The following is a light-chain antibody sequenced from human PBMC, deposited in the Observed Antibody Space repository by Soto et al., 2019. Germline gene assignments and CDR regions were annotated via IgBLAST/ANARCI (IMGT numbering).Light chain of an antibody. CDR2: EVS. Sequence: QSVLTQPPSVSGSPGQSVTISCTGTSSDVGSYNRVSWYQQPPGTAPKLMIYEVSNRPSGVPDRFSGSKSGNTASLTISGLQAEDEADYYCSLYTSSSTWVFGGGTKLTVV. CDR1: SSDVGSYNR. V-gene: IGLV2-18*01. J-gene: IGLJ3*02. CDR3: SLYTSSSTWV.